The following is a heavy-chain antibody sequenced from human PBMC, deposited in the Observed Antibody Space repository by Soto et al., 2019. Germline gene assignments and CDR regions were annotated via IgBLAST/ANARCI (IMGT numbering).Heavy chain of an antibody. J-gene: IGHJ4*02. CDR2: ISYDGSDK. V-gene: IGHV3-30-3*01. Sequence: QVQLVESGGGVVQPGRSLRLSCAASGFTFSSYAMHWVRQAPGKGLEWVAVISYDGSDKYYADSVKGRFTISRDNSKNTLYLQMNSLRDEDTAVYYCARESGGPKWLVYIYWGQGTLVTVSS. CDR1: GFTFSSYA. D-gene: IGHD6-19*01. CDR3: ARESGGPKWLVYIY.